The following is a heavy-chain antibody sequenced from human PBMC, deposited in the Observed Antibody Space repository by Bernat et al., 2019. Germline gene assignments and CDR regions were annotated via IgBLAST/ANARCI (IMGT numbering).Heavy chain of an antibody. D-gene: IGHD2-2*01. CDR2: ISSNGGST. J-gene: IGHJ1*01. V-gene: IGHV3-64D*06. Sequence: EVQLVESGGGLVQPGGSLRLSCSASGFTFSSYAMHWVRQAPGKGLEYVSAISSNGGSTYYADSVKGRFTISRDNSKNTLYLQMSSLRAEDTAVYYCVKGGSAGRGYCSSTSCPRGYFQHWGQGTLVTVSS. CDR3: VKGGSAGRGYCSSTSCPRGYFQH. CDR1: GFTFSSYA.